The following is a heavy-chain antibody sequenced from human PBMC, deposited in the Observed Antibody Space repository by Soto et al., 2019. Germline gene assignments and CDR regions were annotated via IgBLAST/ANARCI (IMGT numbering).Heavy chain of an antibody. CDR3: AGVGAVAGTFHY. Sequence: QVQLVESGGGVVQPGRSLRLSCAASGFTFSSYAMHWVRQAPGKGLEWVAVISYDGSNKYYADSVKGRFTISRDNSNNTLYLQMNSLRAEDTAVYYCAGVGAVAGTFHYWGQGTLVTVSS. J-gene: IGHJ4*02. V-gene: IGHV3-30-3*01. CDR2: ISYDGSNK. CDR1: GFTFSSYA. D-gene: IGHD6-19*01.